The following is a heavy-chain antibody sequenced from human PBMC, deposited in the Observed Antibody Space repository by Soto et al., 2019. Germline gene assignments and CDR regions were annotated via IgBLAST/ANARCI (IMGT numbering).Heavy chain of an antibody. V-gene: IGHV1-69*12. J-gene: IGHJ6*01. CDR3: ARDKDRQQLGGNYYYIMDV. Sequence: QVQLVQSGAEVKKPGSSVKVSCKTSGGTFRTSAISWVRQAPGQGLEWMGGIMPVFQTPDYAQKFQGRVTITADESTSTAYMELSSLRSEDTAVYYCARDKDRQQLGGNYYYIMDVWGQGTTVTVSS. CDR1: GGTFRTSA. D-gene: IGHD3-3*02. CDR2: IMPVFQTP.